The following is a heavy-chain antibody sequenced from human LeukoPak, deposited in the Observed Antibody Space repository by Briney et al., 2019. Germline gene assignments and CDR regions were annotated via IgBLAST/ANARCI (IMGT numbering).Heavy chain of an antibody. CDR3: AKDQPHYDILTGYSPLYYFDY. CDR2: VWSDGSNS. CDR1: GFTFTSFT. D-gene: IGHD3-9*01. V-gene: IGHV3-33*06. Sequence: GGSLRLSCAASGFTFTSFTMHWVRQAPGKGLEWVALVWSDGSNSGYADSVKGRFTISRDNSKNTLYLQMNSLRAEDTAVYYCAKDQPHYDILTGYSPLYYFDYWGQGTLVTVSS. J-gene: IGHJ4*02.